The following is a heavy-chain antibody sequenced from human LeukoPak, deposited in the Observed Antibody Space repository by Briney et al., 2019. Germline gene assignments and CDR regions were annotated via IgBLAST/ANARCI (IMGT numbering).Heavy chain of an antibody. CDR2: INPNSGRT. Sequence: ASVKVSCKASGYTFTGYYMHWVRQAPGQGLEWMGWINPNSGRTNYAQKLQGRVTMTRDTSISTAYMELSRLRSDDTAVYYCARDLVGYCSSTSCSPRPQNWFDPWGQGTLVTVSS. CDR1: GYTFTGYY. D-gene: IGHD2-2*01. CDR3: ARDLVGYCSSTSCSPRPQNWFDP. J-gene: IGHJ5*02. V-gene: IGHV1-2*02.